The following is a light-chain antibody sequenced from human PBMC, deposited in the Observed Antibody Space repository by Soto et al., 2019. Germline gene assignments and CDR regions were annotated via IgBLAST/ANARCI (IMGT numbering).Light chain of an antibody. J-gene: IGKJ1*01. CDR3: HQDFILPWT. V-gene: IGKV3D-15*02. Sequence: EIVMTQSPATLSVSPGERATLSCRASQSVSSNLAWYQQKPGQAPRRLIYGASTRATGIPARFSGSGSGTDFTLTISSLQPEDFAVYFCHQDFILPWTFGQGTKVDIK. CDR2: GAS. CDR1: QSVSSN.